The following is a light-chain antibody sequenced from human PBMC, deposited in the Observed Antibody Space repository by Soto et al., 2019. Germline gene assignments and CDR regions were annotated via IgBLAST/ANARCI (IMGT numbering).Light chain of an antibody. J-gene: IGKJ1*01. CDR1: QTISSW. CDR3: RDNNTSSEA. Sequence: DIQMTQSPSTLSGSVGDRVTITCRASQTISSWLAWYQQKPGKAPKLLIYKASTLKSGVPSRFSGSGSGTEFTINILSLQDADFENCCWRDNNTSSEAFGQGTKVDIK. V-gene: IGKV1-5*03. CDR2: KAS.